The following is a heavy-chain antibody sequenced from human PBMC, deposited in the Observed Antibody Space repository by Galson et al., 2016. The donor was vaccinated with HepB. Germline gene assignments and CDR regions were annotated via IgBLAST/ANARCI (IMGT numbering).Heavy chain of an antibody. J-gene: IGHJ3*02. D-gene: IGHD5-12*01. CDR1: GFSFSDYT. V-gene: IGHV3-15*01. CDR3: TTDTITADDAFDI. CDR2: IKSRIEGGTT. Sequence: SLRLSCAASGFSFSDYTMSWVRQAPGKGLEWIGRIKSRIEGGTTDHAAAVKGRFTISRDDSKNMVFLQMDSLETEDTARYYCTTDTITADDAFDIWGQGAMVTVSS.